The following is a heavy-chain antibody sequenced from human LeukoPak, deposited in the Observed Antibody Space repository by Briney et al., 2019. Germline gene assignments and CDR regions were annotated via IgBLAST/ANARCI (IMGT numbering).Heavy chain of an antibody. CDR2: ISAYNGNT. D-gene: IGHD5-12*01. J-gene: IGHJ6*02. CDR1: GYTVTSYG. CDR3: ARDGNSGYLPYYYYGMDV. V-gene: IGHV1-18*01. Sequence: GASVKVSCKASGYTVTSYGISWVRQAPGQGLEWMGWISAYNGNTNYAQKLQGRVTMTTDTSTSTAYMELRSLRSDDTAVYYCARDGNSGYLPYYYYGMDVWGQGTTVTVSS.